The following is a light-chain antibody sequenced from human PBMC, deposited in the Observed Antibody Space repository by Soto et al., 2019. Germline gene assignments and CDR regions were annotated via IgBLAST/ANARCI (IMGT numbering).Light chain of an antibody. CDR2: AAS. Sequence: DIQMTQSPSAMSAAVGDRVTITCLASQGISKYLAWFQQRPGKVPRRLVYAASSLQSGVPSRFSGSGSGTEFTLTISSLQPEDFGTYYCLQHTSYPWTFGQGTKVDIK. J-gene: IGKJ1*01. V-gene: IGKV1-17*03. CDR3: LQHTSYPWT. CDR1: QGISKY.